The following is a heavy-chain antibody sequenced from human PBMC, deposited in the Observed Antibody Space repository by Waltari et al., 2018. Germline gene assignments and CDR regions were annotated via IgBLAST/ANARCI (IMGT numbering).Heavy chain of an antibody. CDR3: ASAPVPTTTGNWFDP. CDR2: INPNHGGT. CDR1: GGTFTAYY. D-gene: IGHD2-2*01. J-gene: IGHJ5*02. V-gene: IGHV1-2*02. Sequence: QVQLVQSGAEVKKPGSSVKVSCKASGGTFTAYYIPWVRQAPGQGLAWMGWINPNHGGTNYAQKFQGRVTMARDTSISTAYMELSRLRSDDTAVYYCASAPVPTTTGNWFDPWGQGTLVTVSS.